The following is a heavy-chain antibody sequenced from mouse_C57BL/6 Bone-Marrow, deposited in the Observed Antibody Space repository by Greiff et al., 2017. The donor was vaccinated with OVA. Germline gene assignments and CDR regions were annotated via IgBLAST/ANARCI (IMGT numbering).Heavy chain of an antibody. D-gene: IGHD1-1*01. Sequence: QVQLQQSGAELLKPGASVKLSCKATGYTFTGYWMEWVKQRPGHGLEWIGEILPGSGSTNYNAKFKGKATFTAVTSSNTAYMQLSSLTTEDAAIYYGASSWDYWGQGTTLTVSS. CDR2: ILPGSGST. CDR1: GYTFTGYW. CDR3: ASSWDY. V-gene: IGHV1-9*01. J-gene: IGHJ2*01.